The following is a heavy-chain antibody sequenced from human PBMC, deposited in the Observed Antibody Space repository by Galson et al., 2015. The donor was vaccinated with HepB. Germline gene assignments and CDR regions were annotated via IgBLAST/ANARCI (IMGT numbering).Heavy chain of an antibody. CDR3: AVSHALLWSGESSLSYFDS. V-gene: IGHV1-24*01. CDR1: GATFTNLA. Sequence: SVKVSCKVSGATFTNLAMHWVRQSPLKGLEWQGGFEPEEGGTVYAQKFQGRVIMTEDTSTDTSYLELRGLTSADTAVYFCAVSHALLWSGESSLSYFDSWGQGTLVTVSS. J-gene: IGHJ4*02. CDR2: FEPEEGGT. D-gene: IGHD3-16*02.